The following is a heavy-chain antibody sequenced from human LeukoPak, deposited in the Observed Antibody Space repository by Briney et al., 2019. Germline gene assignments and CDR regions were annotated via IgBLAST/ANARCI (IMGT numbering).Heavy chain of an antibody. Sequence: SGTLSLTCAVSGDSISSSNWWSWVRQPPGKGLEWIGEIYHSGSTNYSPSLKSRVTISVDKSKNQFSLKLSSVTAADTAVYYCARDPGWSIAARPGAFDIWGQGTMVTVSS. J-gene: IGHJ3*02. CDR2: IYHSGST. D-gene: IGHD6-6*01. CDR1: GDSISSSNW. CDR3: ARDPGWSIAARPGAFDI. V-gene: IGHV4-4*02.